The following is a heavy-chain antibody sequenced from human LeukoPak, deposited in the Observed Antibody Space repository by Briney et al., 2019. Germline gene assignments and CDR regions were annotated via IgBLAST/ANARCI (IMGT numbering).Heavy chain of an antibody. V-gene: IGHV3-53*01. CDR1: GFTVSSNY. Sequence: GGSLRLSCAASGFTVSSNYISWVRQAPGKGLEWVSVIYSGGSTYYADSVKGRFTISRDNSKNTLYLQMNSLRAEDTAVYYCARRQPEWELRRHAFDIWGQGTMVTVSS. J-gene: IGHJ3*02. CDR3: ARRQPEWELRRHAFDI. D-gene: IGHD1-26*01. CDR2: IYSGGST.